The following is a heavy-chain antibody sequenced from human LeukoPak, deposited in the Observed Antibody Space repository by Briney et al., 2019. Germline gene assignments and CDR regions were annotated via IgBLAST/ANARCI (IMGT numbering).Heavy chain of an antibody. CDR1: GGSFSGYY. D-gene: IGHD3-3*01. V-gene: IGHV4-34*01. CDR2: INHSEST. J-gene: IGHJ4*02. CDR3: ARMINDFWSGYLVDY. Sequence: PSETLSLTCAVYGGSFSGYYWSWIRQPPGKGLEWIGEINHSESTNYNPSLKSRVTISVDTSKNQFSPKLSSVTAADTAVYYCARMINDFWSGYLVDYWGQGTLVTVSS.